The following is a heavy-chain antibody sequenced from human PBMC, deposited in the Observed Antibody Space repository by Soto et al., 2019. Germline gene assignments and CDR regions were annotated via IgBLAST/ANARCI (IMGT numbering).Heavy chain of an antibody. Sequence: SETLSLSCTVSGGSISSYYWSWIRQPPGKGLEWIGYIYYSGSTNYNPSLKSRVTISVDTSKNQFSLKLSSVTAADTAVYYCARQNYDYVWGSYRYTVPRPFDYWGQGTLVTVSS. CDR2: IYYSGST. CDR1: GGSISSYY. V-gene: IGHV4-59*08. J-gene: IGHJ4*02. CDR3: ARQNYDYVWGSYRYTVPRPFDY. D-gene: IGHD3-16*02.